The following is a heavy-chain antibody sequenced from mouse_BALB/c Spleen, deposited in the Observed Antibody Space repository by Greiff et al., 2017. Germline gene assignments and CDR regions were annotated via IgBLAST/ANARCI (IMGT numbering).Heavy chain of an antibody. CDR3: ARDRGVTTGYAMDY. Sequence: EVKVVESGGGLVQPGGSRKLSCAASGFPFSDYGMAWVRQAPGKGPEWVAFISNLAYSIYYADTVTGRFTISRENAKKTLYLEMSSLWSEYTAMYYCARDRGVTTGYAMDYWGQGTSGTVSS. D-gene: IGHD1-1*01. CDR1: GFPFSDYG. V-gene: IGHV5-15*02. CDR2: ISNLAYSI. J-gene: IGHJ4*01.